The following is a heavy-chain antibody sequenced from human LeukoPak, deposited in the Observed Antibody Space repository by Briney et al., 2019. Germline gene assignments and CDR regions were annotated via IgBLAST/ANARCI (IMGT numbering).Heavy chain of an antibody. CDR3: ARESEDTDYYG. Sequence: ASVKVSCKAPGGTFSSYAISWVRQAPGQGLEWMGRIIPIFGTANYAQKFQGRVTITTDESTSTAYMELSSLRSEDTAVYYCARESEDTDYYGWGQGTLVTVSS. CDR1: GGTFSSYA. J-gene: IGHJ4*02. D-gene: IGHD3-22*01. V-gene: IGHV1-69*05. CDR2: IIPIFGTA.